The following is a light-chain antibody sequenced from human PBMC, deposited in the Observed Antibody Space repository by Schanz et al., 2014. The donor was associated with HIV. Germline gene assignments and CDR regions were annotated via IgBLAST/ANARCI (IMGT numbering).Light chain of an antibody. J-gene: IGLJ3*02. Sequence: QSALTQPRSVSGSPGQSVTISCTGTSSDVGGYDFVSWYQQHPGKAPKLMIYDVNKRPSGVPDRFSGSKSGNTASLTISGLQAEDEADYFCCSYAGSYSLFGGGTKL. V-gene: IGLV2-11*01. CDR2: DVN. CDR3: CSYAGSYSL. CDR1: SSDVGGYDF.